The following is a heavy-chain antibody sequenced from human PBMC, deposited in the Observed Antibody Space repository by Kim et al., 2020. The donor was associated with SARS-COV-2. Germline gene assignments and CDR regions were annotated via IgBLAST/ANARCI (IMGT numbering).Heavy chain of an antibody. CDR1: GYTFTSYY. CDR2: INPSGGST. J-gene: IGHJ4*02. CDR3: ARQRPHYYYDSSGYLPFDY. V-gene: IGHV1-46*01. Sequence: ASVKVSCKASGYTFTSYYMHWVRQAPGQGLEWMGIINPSGGSTSYAQKFQGRVTMTRDTSTSTVYMELSSLRSEDTAVYYCARQRPHYYYDSSGYLPFDYWGQGTLVTVSS. D-gene: IGHD3-22*01.